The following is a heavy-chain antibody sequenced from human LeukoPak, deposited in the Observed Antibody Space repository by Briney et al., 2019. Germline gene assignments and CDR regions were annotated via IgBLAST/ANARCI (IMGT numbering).Heavy chain of an antibody. V-gene: IGHV4-59*01. CDR2: IYYSGST. CDR1: GGSISSYY. CDR3: ARSDYGSGSYYNH. Sequence: SETLSLTRTVSGGSISSYYWGWIRQPPGKGLEWIGYIYYSGSTNYNPSLKSRVTISVDTSKNQFSLKLSSVTAADTAVYYCARSDYGSGSYYNHWGQGTLVTVSS. D-gene: IGHD3-10*01. J-gene: IGHJ4*02.